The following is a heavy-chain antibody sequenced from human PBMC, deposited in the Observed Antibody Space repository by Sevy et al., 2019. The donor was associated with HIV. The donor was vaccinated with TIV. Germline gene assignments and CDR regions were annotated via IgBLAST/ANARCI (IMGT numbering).Heavy chain of an antibody. J-gene: IGHJ4*02. CDR2: ISAYNGNT. CDR1: GYTFTSYG. V-gene: IGHV1-18*01. CDR3: ARDRGAITMVRGVIIRPSYFDY. Sequence: ASVKVSCKASGYTFTSYGINWVRQAPGQGLEWMGWISAYNGNTNYAQKLQGRVTMTTDTSTSTAYMELRSLRSDDTAVYYCARDRGAITMVRGVIIRPSYFDYWGQGTLVTVSS. D-gene: IGHD3-10*01.